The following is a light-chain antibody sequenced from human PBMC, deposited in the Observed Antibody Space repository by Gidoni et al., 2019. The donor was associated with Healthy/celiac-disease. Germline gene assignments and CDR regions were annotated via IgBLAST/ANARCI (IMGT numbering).Light chain of an antibody. CDR2: EVS. Sequence: QSALPQPASVSGSPGQSITISCTGTSSDVGGYNYVSWYHQHPGKAPKLMIYEVSNRPSGVSNRFSGSQSGNTASLTISGLQAEDEADYYCSSYTSSSTPYVFGTGTKVXV. CDR3: SSYTSSSTPYV. J-gene: IGLJ1*01. V-gene: IGLV2-14*01. CDR1: SSDVGGYNY.